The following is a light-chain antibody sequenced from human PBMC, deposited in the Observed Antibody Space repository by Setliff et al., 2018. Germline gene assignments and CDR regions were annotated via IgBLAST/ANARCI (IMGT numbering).Light chain of an antibody. CDR2: RNN. CDR1: SSNIGSNY. J-gene: IGLJ1*01. Sequence: QSVLTQPPSASGTPGQRVIISCSGSSSNIGSNYVYWYQQLPGTAPKLLIYRNNQRPSGVPDRFSGSKSGPSASLAISGLRSEDEADYYCAAWDDSLNGDVFGTGTKVTVL. CDR3: AAWDDSLNGDV. V-gene: IGLV1-47*01.